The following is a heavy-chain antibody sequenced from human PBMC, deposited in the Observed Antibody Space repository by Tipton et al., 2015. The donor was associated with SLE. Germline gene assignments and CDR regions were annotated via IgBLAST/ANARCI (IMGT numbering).Heavy chain of an antibody. CDR2: INHSGST. J-gene: IGHJ3*02. CDR3: ARGKDIVVARDAFDI. V-gene: IGHV4-39*07. Sequence: TLSLTCTVSGGSISSSGYYWSWIRQPPGKGLEWIGEINHSGSTNYNPSLKSRVTISVDTSKNQFSLKLSSVTAADTAVYYCARGKDIVVARDAFDIWGQGTMVTVSS. D-gene: IGHD2-15*01. CDR1: GGSISSSGYY.